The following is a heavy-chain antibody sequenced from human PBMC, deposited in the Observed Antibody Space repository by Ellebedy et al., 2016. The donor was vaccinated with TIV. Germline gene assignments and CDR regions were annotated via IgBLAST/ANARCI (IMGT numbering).Heavy chain of an antibody. J-gene: IGHJ5*02. CDR2: ISSSSSTI. Sequence: GGSLRLSXAASGFTFSSYSMNWVRQAPGKGLEWVSYISSSSSTIYYADSVKGRFTISRDNAKNSLYLQMNSLRAEDTAVYYCASIRITMIVVVLTDDNWFDPWGQGTLVTVSS. CDR1: GFTFSSYS. CDR3: ASIRITMIVVVLTDDNWFDP. D-gene: IGHD3-22*01. V-gene: IGHV3-48*04.